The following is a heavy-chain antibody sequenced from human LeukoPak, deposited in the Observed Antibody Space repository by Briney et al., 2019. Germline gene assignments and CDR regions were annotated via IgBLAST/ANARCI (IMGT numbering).Heavy chain of an antibody. J-gene: IGHJ4*02. CDR3: ARGYGSGEDGDY. D-gene: IGHD3-10*01. Sequence: PGGSLRLSCAASGSTFDDYGMSWVRQAPGKGLEWVSGINWNGGSTGYADSLKGRFTISRDNAKNSLYLQMNSLRAEDTALYYCARGYGSGEDGDYWGQGTLVTVSS. CDR1: GSTFDDYG. CDR2: INWNGGST. V-gene: IGHV3-20*04.